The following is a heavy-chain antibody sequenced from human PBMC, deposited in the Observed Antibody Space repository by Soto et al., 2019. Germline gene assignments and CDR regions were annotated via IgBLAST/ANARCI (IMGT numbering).Heavy chain of an antibody. CDR3: AKALEYIGDAFDI. J-gene: IGHJ3*02. D-gene: IGHD5-12*01. CDR1: GFTFSSYA. CDR2: ISGSGGST. Sequence: QPGGSLRLSCAASGFTFSSYAMSWVRQAPGKGLEWVSAISGSGGSTYYADSVKGRFTISRDNSKNTLYLQMNSLRAEDTAVYYCAKALEYIGDAFDIWGQRTMVTVSS. V-gene: IGHV3-23*01.